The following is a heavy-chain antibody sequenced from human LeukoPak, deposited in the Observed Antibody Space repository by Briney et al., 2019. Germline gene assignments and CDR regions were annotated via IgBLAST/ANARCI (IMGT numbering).Heavy chain of an antibody. J-gene: IGHJ4*02. Sequence: GESLQISCKGSGYSFTSYWIGWVRQMPGKGLEWMGIIYPGDSDTRYSPSFQGQVTISADKSISTAYLQWSSLKASDTAMYYCARHVDYCSGGSCYWGYWGQGTLVTVSS. V-gene: IGHV5-51*01. CDR2: IYPGDSDT. D-gene: IGHD2-15*01. CDR3: ARHVDYCSGGSCYWGY. CDR1: GYSFTSYW.